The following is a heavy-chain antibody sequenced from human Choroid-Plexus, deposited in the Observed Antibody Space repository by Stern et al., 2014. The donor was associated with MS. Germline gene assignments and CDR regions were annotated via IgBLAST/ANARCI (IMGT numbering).Heavy chain of an antibody. D-gene: IGHD3-16*01. V-gene: IGHV3-7*01. Sequence: EVQLLESGGGLVRPGGSLTLSCVASGFTFSRYWMTWVRQAPGKGLDWVANIRPDGSETYYVDSVKARFTISRDNAKNSLFLQMNSLRVEDTAVYYCARRLAFXXXXWGQGTLVTVSS. CDR3: ARRLAFXXXX. CDR2: IRPDGSET. J-gene: IGHJ5*02. CDR1: GFTFSRYW.